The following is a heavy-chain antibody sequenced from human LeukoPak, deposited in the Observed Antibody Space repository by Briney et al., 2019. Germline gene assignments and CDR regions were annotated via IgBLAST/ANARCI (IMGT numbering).Heavy chain of an antibody. Sequence: TGGSLRLSCAASGFTFSSYSMNWVRQAPGKGLEWVSSISSSSSYIYYADSVKGRFTISRDNAKNSLYLQMNSLRAEDTAVYYCARDRLPHYDFWSGFGYWGQGTLVTVSS. CDR1: GFTFSSYS. D-gene: IGHD3-3*01. CDR3: ARDRLPHYDFWSGFGY. J-gene: IGHJ4*02. CDR2: ISSSSSYI. V-gene: IGHV3-21*01.